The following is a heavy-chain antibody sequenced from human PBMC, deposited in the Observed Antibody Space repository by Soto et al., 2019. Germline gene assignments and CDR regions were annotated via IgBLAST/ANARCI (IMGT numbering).Heavy chain of an antibody. Sequence: SETLSLTCAVYGGSFSGYYWSWIRQPPGKGLEWIGEINHSGSTNYNPSLKSRVTISVDTSKNQFSLKLSSVTAADTAVYYCARGFSGYSSSWYLMDYYYYYGMDVWGQGTTVTV. D-gene: IGHD6-13*01. CDR2: INHSGST. V-gene: IGHV4-34*01. CDR3: ARGFSGYSSSWYLMDYYYYYGMDV. CDR1: GGSFSGYY. J-gene: IGHJ6*02.